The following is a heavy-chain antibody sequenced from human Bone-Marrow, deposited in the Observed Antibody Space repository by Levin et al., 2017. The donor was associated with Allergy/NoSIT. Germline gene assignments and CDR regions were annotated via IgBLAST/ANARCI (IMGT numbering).Heavy chain of an antibody. J-gene: IGHJ6*02. CDR2: IYHSGVT. CDR3: ARDALPAAGDV. CDR1: GGSINTGGYY. D-gene: IGHD2-2*01. Sequence: MSSETLSLTCSVSGGSINTGGYYWSWIRHLPGEGLEWIGNIYHSGVTQYNPSLKSRVTMSVDTSWGQFSLRLTSMTAADTAVYYCARDALPAAGDVWGRGITVTVSS. V-gene: IGHV4-31*03.